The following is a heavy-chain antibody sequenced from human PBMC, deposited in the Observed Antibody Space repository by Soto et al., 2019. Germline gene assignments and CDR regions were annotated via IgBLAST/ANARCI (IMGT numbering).Heavy chain of an antibody. D-gene: IGHD3-22*01. CDR3: ARGPDRSGFYLFGL. V-gene: IGHV1-69*13. CDR1: GGTFSNHA. CDR2: IIPLSGTT. J-gene: IGHJ4*02. Sequence: AVKVSCKAYGGTFSNHAVSWVRQAPGQGPEWMGGIIPLSGTTNYVQNFQGRVTITADESMSTAYMELSSLRYEDTAVYYCARGPDRSGFYLFGLWGQGSLVTVSS.